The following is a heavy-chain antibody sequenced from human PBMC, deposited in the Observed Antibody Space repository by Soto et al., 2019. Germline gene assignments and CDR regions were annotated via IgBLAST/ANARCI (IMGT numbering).Heavy chain of an antibody. CDR3: AKGTLELLHYFDY. V-gene: IGHV3-23*01. D-gene: IGHD1-7*01. Sequence: PGGSLRLSCAASGFTFSSYWMSWVRQAPGKGLEWVSAISGRGGCTYYADSVKGRFTISRDNSKNTLYLQMNSLRAEDTAVYYCAKGTLELLHYFDYWGQGTLVTVSS. CDR1: GFTFSSYW. J-gene: IGHJ4*02. CDR2: ISGRGGCT.